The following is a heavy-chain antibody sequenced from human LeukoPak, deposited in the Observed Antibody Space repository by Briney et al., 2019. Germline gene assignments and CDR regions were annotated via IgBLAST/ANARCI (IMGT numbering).Heavy chain of an antibody. J-gene: IGHJ4*02. D-gene: IGHD3-10*01. CDR3: ARVAVTIYFDY. CDR2: IYYSGST. CDR1: GGSISSGDYY. V-gene: IGHV4-30-4*01. Sequence: SETQSLTCTVSGGSISSGDYYWSWIRQPPGKGLEWIGYIYYSGSTYYNPSLKSRVTISVDTSENQFSLKLSSVTAADTAVYYCARVAVTIYFDYWGQGTLVTVSS.